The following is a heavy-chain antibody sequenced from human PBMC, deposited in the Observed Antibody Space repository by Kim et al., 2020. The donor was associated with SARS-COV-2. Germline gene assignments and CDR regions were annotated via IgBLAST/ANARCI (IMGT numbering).Heavy chain of an antibody. D-gene: IGHD3-22*01. V-gene: IGHV3-53*01. CDR3: ARDGVYDSSGYYGY. J-gene: IGHJ4*02. Sequence: ADSVKGRFTISRDNSKNTLYLQMNSLRAEDTAVYYCARDGVYDSSGYYGYWGQGTLVTVSS.